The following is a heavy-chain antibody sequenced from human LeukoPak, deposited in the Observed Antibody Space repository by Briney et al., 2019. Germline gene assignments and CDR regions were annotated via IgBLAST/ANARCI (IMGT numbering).Heavy chain of an antibody. CDR3: AREPARYGDYDPDDY. CDR1: GFTFSSYA. D-gene: IGHD4-17*01. V-gene: IGHV3-23*01. J-gene: IGHJ4*02. Sequence: PGGSLRLSCAASGFTFSSYAMSWVRQAPGKGLEWVSAISGSGGSTNYPDSVKGRFTISRDNSKNTLYLQMNSLRAEDTAVYYCAREPARYGDYDPDDYWGQGTLVTVSS. CDR2: ISGSGGST.